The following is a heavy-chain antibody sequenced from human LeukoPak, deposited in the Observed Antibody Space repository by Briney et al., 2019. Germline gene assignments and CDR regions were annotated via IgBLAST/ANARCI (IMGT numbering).Heavy chain of an antibody. CDR1: GFSFSHAW. J-gene: IGHJ4*02. CDR2: IQSETDGGTT. Sequence: GGSLRLSCAASGFSFSHAWMTWVRQAPGKGLEWIGRIQSETDGGTTDYAAPVKGRFTISRDDSKNMLYLQMNSLKNEDTAVYYCTTSPQWLENWGQGTLVTVST. V-gene: IGHV3-15*01. D-gene: IGHD6-19*01. CDR3: TTSPQWLEN.